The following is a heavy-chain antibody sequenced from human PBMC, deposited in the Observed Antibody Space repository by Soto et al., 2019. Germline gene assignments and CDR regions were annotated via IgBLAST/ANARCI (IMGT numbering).Heavy chain of an antibody. Sequence: GGSLRLSCAASGFTFSSYAMSWVRQAPGKGLEWVSAISGSGGSTYYADSVKGRFAISRDDSISMVYLQMNSLKTEDTGIYYCTTDSYSSMIVVRFDYWGHGSLVTVSS. V-gene: IGHV3-23*01. J-gene: IGHJ4*01. CDR3: TTDSYSSMIVVRFDY. CDR1: GFTFSSYA. CDR2: ISGSGGST. D-gene: IGHD3-22*01.